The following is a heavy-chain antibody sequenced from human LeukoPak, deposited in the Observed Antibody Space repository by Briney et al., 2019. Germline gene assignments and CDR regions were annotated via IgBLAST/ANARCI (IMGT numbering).Heavy chain of an antibody. Sequence: ASVKVSCKASGYTFTGYYMHWVRQAPGQGLEWMGWINPKSGDTNYAQKFQGRVTMTRDTSISTDYMELSSLRSDDTAVYYCARGVQNDYGDPNWSDPWGQGTLVTVSS. CDR1: GYTFTGYY. CDR2: INPKSGDT. CDR3: ARGVQNDYGDPNWSDP. V-gene: IGHV1-2*02. D-gene: IGHD4-17*01. J-gene: IGHJ5*02.